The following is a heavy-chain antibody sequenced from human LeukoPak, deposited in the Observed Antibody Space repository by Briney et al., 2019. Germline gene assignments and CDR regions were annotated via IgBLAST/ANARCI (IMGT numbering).Heavy chain of an antibody. J-gene: IGHJ4*02. CDR2: IKQDGSEK. V-gene: IGHV3-7*01. CDR3: ARDRDWDYYDSSVYGY. CDR1: GFTFSSYW. D-gene: IGHD3-22*01. Sequence: HPGGSLRLSCAASGFTFSSYWMSWVRQAPGKGLEGVANIKQDGSEKYYVDSVKGRFTISRDNAKNSLYLQMNSLRAEDTAVYYCARDRDWDYYDSSVYGYWGQGTLVTVSS.